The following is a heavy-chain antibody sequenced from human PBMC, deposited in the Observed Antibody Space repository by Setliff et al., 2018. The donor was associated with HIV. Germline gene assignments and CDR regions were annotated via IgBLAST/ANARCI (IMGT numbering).Heavy chain of an antibody. V-gene: IGHV1-24*01. CDR3: ASALIAVAGTGWAFDI. CDR2: FDPEDAET. D-gene: IGHD6-19*01. Sequence: ASVKVSCKVSGYTLTELSIHWVRQVPGEGLEWMGGFDPEDAETIYAEKFQGRVTMTEDTTTETAYMELSSLRSEDTAVYYCASALIAVAGTGWAFDIWGQGTMVTVSS. J-gene: IGHJ3*02. CDR1: GYTLTELS.